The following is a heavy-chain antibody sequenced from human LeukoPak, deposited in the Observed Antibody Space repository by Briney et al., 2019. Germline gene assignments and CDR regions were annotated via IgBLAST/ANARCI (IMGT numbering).Heavy chain of an antibody. CDR1: GYTFTSYY. V-gene: IGHV1-46*01. CDR3: ACRCSGAYSSSG. Sequence: ASVKVSCKASGYTFTSYYMHWLRQAPGQGLEGMGIINPSGGSTSYAQKFQGRVTMTRDTSTSTVYMELSSLRSEDTAVYYCACRCSGAYSSSGWGQGTMVTVSS. D-gene: IGHD6-13*01. J-gene: IGHJ3*01. CDR2: INPSGGST.